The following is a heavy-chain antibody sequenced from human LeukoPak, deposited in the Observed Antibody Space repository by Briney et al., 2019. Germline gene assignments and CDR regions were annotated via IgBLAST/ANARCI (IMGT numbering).Heavy chain of an antibody. CDR3: ARLQGVYYYYYGMDV. V-gene: IGHV5-51*01. CDR2: IYPGDSDT. Sequence: GESLKTSCKGSGYSFTSYWIGWVRQMPGKGLEWMGIIYPGDSDTRYSPSFQGQVTISADKSISTAYLQWSSLKASDTAMYYCARLQGVYYYYYGMDVWGQGTTVTVSS. CDR1: GYSFTSYW. J-gene: IGHJ6*02. D-gene: IGHD3-10*01.